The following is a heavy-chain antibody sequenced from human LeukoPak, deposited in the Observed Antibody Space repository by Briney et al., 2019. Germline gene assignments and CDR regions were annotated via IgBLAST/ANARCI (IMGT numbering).Heavy chain of an antibody. CDR3: ARGSWNCDY. V-gene: IGHV3-21*01. D-gene: IGHD1-7*01. CDR2: ISSSSSYI. CDR1: IFTFNSYG. Sequence: PGGSLRLSCVASIFTFNSYGMHWVRQAPGKGLEWVSSISSSSSYIYYADSVKGRFTISRDNAKNSLYLQMNSLRAEDTAVYYCARGSWNCDYWGQGTLVTVSS. J-gene: IGHJ4*02.